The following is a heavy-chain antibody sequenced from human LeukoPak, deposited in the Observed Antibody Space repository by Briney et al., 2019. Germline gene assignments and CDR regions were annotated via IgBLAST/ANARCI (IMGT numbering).Heavy chain of an antibody. CDR2: ISYDGSHK. Sequence: GGSLRLSCAASGFTFSTYAMHWVRQAPGKGLEWVAVISYDGSHKYYADSVKGRFTISRDNSKNTLYLQMNSLRAEDTAVYYCAKEYDSLYYFDYWGQGTLVTVSS. CDR1: GFTFSTYA. D-gene: IGHD3-16*01. CDR3: AKEYDSLYYFDY. V-gene: IGHV3-30-3*02. J-gene: IGHJ4*02.